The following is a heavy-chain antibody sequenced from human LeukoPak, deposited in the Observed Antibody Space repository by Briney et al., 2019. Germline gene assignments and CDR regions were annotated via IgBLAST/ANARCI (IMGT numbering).Heavy chain of an antibody. CDR3: ARGRYYDFWSGYYLDY. D-gene: IGHD3-3*01. J-gene: IGHJ4*02. CDR1: GGTFSSYA. Sequence: ASVKVSCKASGGTFSSYAISWVRQAPGQGLEWMGGIIPIFGTANYAQKFQGRVTITADESTSTAYMELSSLRSEDTAVYYCARGRYYDFWSGYYLDYWGQGTLVTVSS. V-gene: IGHV1-69*13. CDR2: IIPIFGTA.